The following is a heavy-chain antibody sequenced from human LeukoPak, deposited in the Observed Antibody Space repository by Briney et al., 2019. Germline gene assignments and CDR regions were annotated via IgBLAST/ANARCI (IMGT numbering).Heavy chain of an antibody. CDR1: GYTFTSYG. CDR3: ARDMATVTTSYYYYYMDV. V-gene: IGHV1-18*01. Sequence: GASVRVSCKASGYTFTSYGISWVRQAPGQGLEWMGWISAYNGNTNYAQKLQGRVTMTTDTSTSTAYMELRSLRSDDTAVYYCARDMATVTTSYYYYYMDVWAKGPRSPSP. J-gene: IGHJ6*03. D-gene: IGHD4-17*01. CDR2: ISAYNGNT.